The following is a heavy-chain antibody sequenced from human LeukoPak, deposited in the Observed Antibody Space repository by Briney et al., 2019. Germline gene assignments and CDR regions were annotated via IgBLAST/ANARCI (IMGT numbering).Heavy chain of an antibody. V-gene: IGHV1-69*04. Sequence: SVKVSCKASGGTFSSYAISWVRQAPGQGLEWMGRIIPILGIANYAQKFQGRVTITADKSTSTAYMELSSLRSEDTAVYYCARDYLGGYCSSTSCFYGMDVWGQGTTVTVSS. J-gene: IGHJ6*02. CDR3: ARDYLGGYCSSTSCFYGMDV. CDR1: GGTFSSYA. CDR2: IIPILGIA. D-gene: IGHD2-2*01.